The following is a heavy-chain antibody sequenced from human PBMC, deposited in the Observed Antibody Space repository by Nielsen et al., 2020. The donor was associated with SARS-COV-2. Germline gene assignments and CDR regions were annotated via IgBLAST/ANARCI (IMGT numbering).Heavy chain of an antibody. CDR2: ISSSSSYI. D-gene: IGHD4-23*01. CDR3: ARGESWAGGNSDQGGYFDY. J-gene: IGHJ4*02. Sequence: GESLKTSCAASGFTFSSYSMNWVRQAPGKGLEWVSSISSSSSYIYYADSVKGRFTISRDNAKNSLYLQMNSLRAEDTAVYYCARGESWAGGNSDQGGYFDYWGQGTLVTVSS. V-gene: IGHV3-21*01. CDR1: GFTFSSYS.